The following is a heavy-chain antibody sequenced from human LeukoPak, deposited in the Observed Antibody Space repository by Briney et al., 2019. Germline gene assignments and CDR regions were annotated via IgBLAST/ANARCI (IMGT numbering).Heavy chain of an antibody. V-gene: IGHV4-59*01. CDR3: ARGARWLQLRPPNSFDY. J-gene: IGHJ4*02. Sequence: SETLSLTCTVSGASISSYYGSWVRHPPRKGLEWIGYIYYSGSTNYNPSLKSRVTISVDTSKNQFSLQLSSVTAAGTAVSSCARGARWLQLRPPNSFDYWGQGTLVTVSS. CDR2: IYYSGST. CDR1: GASISSYY. D-gene: IGHD5-24*01.